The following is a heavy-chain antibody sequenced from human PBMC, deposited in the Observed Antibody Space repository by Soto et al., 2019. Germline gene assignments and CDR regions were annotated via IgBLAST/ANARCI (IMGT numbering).Heavy chain of an antibody. J-gene: IGHJ4*02. CDR2: IYHTGTT. CDR3: ARSAGWYAVHS. Sequence: QVQLQESGPGLVKPSGTLSLTCAVSGDSVSRNYYWCWVRHPPGKGLEWIGEIYHTGTTNYNPSLKSRVTISVDKSNSQFSLDLSSMTAADTAVYYCARSAGWYAVHSWGLGTLVTVSS. V-gene: IGHV4-4*02. D-gene: IGHD6-19*01. CDR1: GDSVSRNYY.